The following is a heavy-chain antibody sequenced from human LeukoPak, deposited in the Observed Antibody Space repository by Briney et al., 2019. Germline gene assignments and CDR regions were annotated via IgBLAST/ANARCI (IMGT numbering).Heavy chain of an antibody. Sequence: GASVKVSCKASGYTFTGYYMHWVRQAPGQGLEWMGIINPTGSSTNYAQRFQGRVTMTRDTSTSTVYMELSSLRSEDTAVYYCARGYDSWDYWGQGTLVTVSS. CDR2: INPTGSST. V-gene: IGHV1-46*01. CDR1: GYTFTGYY. CDR3: ARGYDSWDY. J-gene: IGHJ4*02. D-gene: IGHD3-22*01.